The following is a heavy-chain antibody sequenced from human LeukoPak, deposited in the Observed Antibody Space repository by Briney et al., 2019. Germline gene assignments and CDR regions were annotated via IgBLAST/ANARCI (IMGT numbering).Heavy chain of an antibody. V-gene: IGHV3-21*01. CDR2: ISGDSGFI. D-gene: IGHD2-8*01. J-gene: IGHJ4*02. CDR3: ARAPYCTIGSCYSDY. Sequence: GGSLRLSCAASGFSFSTYNMVWVRQAPGEGLEWVSVISGDSGFINYADSVRGRFTISRDNTKNSMYLQMNSLRAEDTAIYYCARAPYCTIGSCYSDYWGPGTLVAVS. CDR1: GFSFSTYN.